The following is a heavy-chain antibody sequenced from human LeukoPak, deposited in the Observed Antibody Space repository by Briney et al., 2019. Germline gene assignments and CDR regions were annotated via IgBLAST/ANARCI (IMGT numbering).Heavy chain of an antibody. Sequence: GASVKVSCKASGYTFSSYYVHWVRQAPGQGLEWMGMIIPSDGFTSYAQKFQGRVTMTRDMSTSTVYMELSSLRSDDTAVYYCARDKVAGTGGNFDYWGQGTLVTVSS. V-gene: IGHV1-46*01. D-gene: IGHD6-19*01. CDR1: GYTFSSYY. CDR2: IIPSDGFT. CDR3: ARDKVAGTGGNFDY. J-gene: IGHJ4*02.